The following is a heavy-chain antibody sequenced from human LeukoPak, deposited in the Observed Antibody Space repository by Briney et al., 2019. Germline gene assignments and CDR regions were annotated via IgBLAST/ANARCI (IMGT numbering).Heavy chain of an antibody. CDR3: ARESSGWRNYYMDV. V-gene: IGHV3-9*01. J-gene: IGHJ6*03. CDR2: INWNSDNI. Sequence: SGGSLRLSCAVSGFTFDDYAMHWVRHVPGKGLEWVSGINWNSDNIGYADSVKGRFTTSRDNAKNTLYLQMNSLRAEDTAVYYCARESSGWRNYYMDVWGKGTTVTVSS. D-gene: IGHD6-19*01. CDR1: GFTFDDYA.